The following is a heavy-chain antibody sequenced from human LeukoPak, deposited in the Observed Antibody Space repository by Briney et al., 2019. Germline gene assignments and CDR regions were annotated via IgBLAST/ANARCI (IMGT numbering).Heavy chain of an antibody. CDR2: ISSSGSTI. CDR3: ARAGTAAAFDI. D-gene: IGHD1-1*01. Sequence: GGSLRLSCAASGFTFSSYEMNWVRQAPGKGLEWVSYISSSGSTIYYADSVKGRFTISRDNAKNSLYLQMNSLRAEDTAVYYCARAGTAAAFDIWGQGTMVTVSS. CDR1: GFTFSSYE. J-gene: IGHJ3*02. V-gene: IGHV3-48*03.